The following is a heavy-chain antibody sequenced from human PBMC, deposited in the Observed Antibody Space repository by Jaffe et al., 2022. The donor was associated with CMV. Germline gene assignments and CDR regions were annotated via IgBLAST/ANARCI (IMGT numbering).Heavy chain of an antibody. V-gene: IGHV3-23*01. D-gene: IGHD6-6*01. CDR2: ISRSGTST. J-gene: IGHJ4*02. CDR1: GFTFSSFS. Sequence: EVQLLESGGGLVQPGGSLRLSCAASGFTFSSFSMSWVRQAPGKGLEWVSAISRSGTSTFYADSVKGRFTISRDSSKNTLYLQMNSLRGEDTAMYYCAKGRFIAASGDPSDYWGQGTLVTVSS. CDR3: AKGRFIAASGDPSDY.